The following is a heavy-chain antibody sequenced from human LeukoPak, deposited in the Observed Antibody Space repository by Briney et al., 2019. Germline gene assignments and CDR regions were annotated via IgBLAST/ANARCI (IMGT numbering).Heavy chain of an antibody. D-gene: IGHD3-10*02. CDR2: IYYSGST. V-gene: IGHV4-59*01. J-gene: IGHJ5*02. CDR1: GGSISSYY. Sequence: SETLSLTCTVSGGSISSYYWSWIRQPPGKGLEWIGYIYYSGSTNYNPSLKSRVTISVDTSKNQFSLKLSSVTAADTAVYYCARDYYVWGWFDPRGQGTLVTVSS. CDR3: ARDYYVWGWFDP.